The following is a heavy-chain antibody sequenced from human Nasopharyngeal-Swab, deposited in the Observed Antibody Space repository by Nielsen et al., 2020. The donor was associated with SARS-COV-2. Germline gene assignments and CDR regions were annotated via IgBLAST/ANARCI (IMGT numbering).Heavy chain of an antibody. D-gene: IGHD6-19*01. CDR3: TTGRYSSGWRGKTYYFDY. V-gene: IGHV3-15*01. J-gene: IGHJ4*02. Sequence: WIRQPPGKGLEWVGRIKSKTDGGTTDYAAPVKGRFTISRDDSKNTLYLQMNSLKTEDTAVYYCTTGRYSSGWRGKTYYFDYWGQGTLVTASS. CDR2: IKSKTDGGTT.